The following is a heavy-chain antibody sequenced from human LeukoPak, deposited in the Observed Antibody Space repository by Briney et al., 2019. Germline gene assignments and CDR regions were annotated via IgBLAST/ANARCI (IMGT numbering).Heavy chain of an antibody. V-gene: IGHV3-21*01. CDR1: GFTFSSYS. CDR2: ISSSSSYI. CDR3: ARERITIFGVVIEPLDGMDV. J-gene: IGHJ6*02. D-gene: IGHD3-3*01. Sequence: GGSLRLSCAASGFTFSSYSMTWARQAPGKGLEWVSSISSSSSYIYYADSVKGRFTISRDNAKNSLYLQMNSLRAEDTAVYYCARERITIFGVVIEPLDGMDVWGRGTTVTVSS.